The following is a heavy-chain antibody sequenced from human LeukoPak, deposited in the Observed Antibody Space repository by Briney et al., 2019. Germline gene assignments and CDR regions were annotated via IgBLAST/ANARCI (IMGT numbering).Heavy chain of an antibody. J-gene: IGHJ4*02. CDR3: ARGPYSSNWYVDY. CDR2: ISRTGNSI. Sequence: GSQRLSCAASGFTLSSYEMNWVRLAPGKGLEWISYISRTGNSIYYADSVKGRFTISRDSAKNSLYLQMNSLRAEDTAVYYCARGPYSSNWYVDYWGQGTLVTVAS. CDR1: GFTLSSYE. V-gene: IGHV3-48*03. D-gene: IGHD6-13*01.